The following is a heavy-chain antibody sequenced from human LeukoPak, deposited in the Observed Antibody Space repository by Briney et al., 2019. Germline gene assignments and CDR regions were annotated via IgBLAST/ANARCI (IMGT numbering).Heavy chain of an antibody. Sequence: PSETLSLTCTVSGGSISSYNWNWLRQPPGKGLEWIGYIYYSGSTNYNPSLKSRVTISVATSKNQFPLKLSSVTAADTAVYYWARDPYYDFWSGYGTYYYYMDVWGKGTTVTVSS. D-gene: IGHD3-3*01. CDR2: IYYSGST. V-gene: IGHV4-59*01. J-gene: IGHJ6*03. CDR1: GGSISSYN. CDR3: ARDPYYDFWSGYGTYYYYMDV.